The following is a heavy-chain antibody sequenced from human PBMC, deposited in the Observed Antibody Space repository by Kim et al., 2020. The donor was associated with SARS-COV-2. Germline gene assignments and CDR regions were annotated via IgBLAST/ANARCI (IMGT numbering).Heavy chain of an antibody. Sequence: KSRVTISVDTSKNQFSLKLSSVTAADTAVYYCARGYYDILTGYYSRWFDPWGQGTLVTVSS. V-gene: IGHV4-59*09. D-gene: IGHD3-9*01. CDR3: ARGYYDILTGYYSRWFDP. J-gene: IGHJ5*02.